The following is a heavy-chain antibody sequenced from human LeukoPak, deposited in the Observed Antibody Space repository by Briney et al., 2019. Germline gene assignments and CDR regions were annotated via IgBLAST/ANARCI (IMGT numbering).Heavy chain of an antibody. CDR3: ARTTPGSVDV. CDR1: GFTFSSYA. V-gene: IGHV3-48*04. D-gene: IGHD3-10*01. J-gene: IGHJ6*04. CDR2: ISSSGSGI. Sequence: AGGSLRLSCAASGFTFSSYAMSWVRQAPGKGLEWLSYISSSGSGIFYADSVKGRFTMSRDNAKNSLYLQMNSLRAEDTAVYYCARTTPGSVDVWGKGTTVTVSS.